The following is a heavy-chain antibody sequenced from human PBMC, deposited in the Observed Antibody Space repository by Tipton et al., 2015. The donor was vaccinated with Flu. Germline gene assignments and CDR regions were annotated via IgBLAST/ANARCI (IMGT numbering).Heavy chain of an antibody. V-gene: IGHV4-39*07. CDR2: LYFSGST. J-gene: IGHJ6*02. CDR1: GGSVSSSSYY. CDR3: ARDGSGTILTVYYYYGMDV. Sequence: TLSLTCTVSGGSVSSSSYYWGWIRQPPGKGLEWIGSLYFSGSTYYNPSLKSRVTISADTSQNQFSLTLSSVTAADTAVYYCARDGSGTILTVYYYYGMDVWGQGTTVTVSS. D-gene: IGHD3-10*01.